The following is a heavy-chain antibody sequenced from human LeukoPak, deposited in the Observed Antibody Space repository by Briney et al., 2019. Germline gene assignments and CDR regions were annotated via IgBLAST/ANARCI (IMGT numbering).Heavy chain of an antibody. CDR3: ARELFTMVRGVGMDV. D-gene: IGHD3-10*01. J-gene: IGHJ6*01. V-gene: IGHV3-30*02. CDR2: IRYDGSNK. CDR1: GFTFSSYG. Sequence: GGSLRLSCAASGFTFSSYGMHWVRQAPGKGLEWVAFIRYDGSNKYYADSVKGRFTISRDNSKNTLYLQMNSLRAEDTAVYYCARELFTMVRGVGMDVWGKGPRSPSPQ.